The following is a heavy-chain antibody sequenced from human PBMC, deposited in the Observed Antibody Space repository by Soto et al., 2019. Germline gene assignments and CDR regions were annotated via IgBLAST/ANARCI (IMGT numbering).Heavy chain of an antibody. J-gene: IGHJ4*02. V-gene: IGHV4-34*01. D-gene: IGHD6-13*01. CDR3: ASSSWYVRRLDY. CDR1: GGSFSGYY. Sequence: PSETLSLTCAVYGGSFSGYYWSLIRLPPGKGLGRIGVINHSGSTNYNPSLKSRVTISVDTSKNQFSLKLSPVTAADTAGYYCASSSWYVRRLDYWGQGTLVTVSS. CDR2: INHSGST.